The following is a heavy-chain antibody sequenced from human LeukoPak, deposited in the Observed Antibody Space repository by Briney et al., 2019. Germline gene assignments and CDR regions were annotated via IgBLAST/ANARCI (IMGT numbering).Heavy chain of an antibody. Sequence: GGSLRLSCEASGFRFGGFWMNWVRQAPGKGPERVANINQDGSEKLYVDSVKGRFTISRDNARNSLYLQMNSLRVEDTAVYYCTRDVREAYDIWGHGTMVTVSS. CDR1: GFRFGGFW. CDR2: INQDGSEK. D-gene: IGHD3-16*01. J-gene: IGHJ3*02. CDR3: TRDVREAYDI. V-gene: IGHV3-7*01.